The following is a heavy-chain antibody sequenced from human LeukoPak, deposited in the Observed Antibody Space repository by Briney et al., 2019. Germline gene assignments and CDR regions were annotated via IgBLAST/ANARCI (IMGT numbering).Heavy chain of an antibody. CDR3: ATWSGLSSSNLYGPFDY. Sequence: PGRSLGLSCAASGFPFSSYAMHWVRQAPGKGLEWVAVISYDGSNKYYADSVKGRFTISRDNSKNTLYLQMNSLRGEDTAVYYCATWSGLSSSNLYGPFDYWGQGTLVTVSS. V-gene: IGHV3-30-3*01. D-gene: IGHD2-8*01. CDR1: GFPFSSYA. J-gene: IGHJ4*02. CDR2: ISYDGSNK.